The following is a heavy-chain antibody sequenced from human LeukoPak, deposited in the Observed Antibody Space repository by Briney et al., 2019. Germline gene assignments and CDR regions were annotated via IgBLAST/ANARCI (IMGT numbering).Heavy chain of an antibody. V-gene: IGHV1-3*01. Sequence: GASVKVSCKASGYTFTSYAMHWVRQAPGQRLEWMGWINAGHGNTKYSQKFQGRVTITRDTSASTAYMELSSLRSEDTAVYYCARAEDCSSTSCYRGNWFDPWGQGTLVSVSS. J-gene: IGHJ5*02. CDR3: ARAEDCSSTSCYRGNWFDP. D-gene: IGHD2-2*01. CDR2: INAGHGNT. CDR1: GYTFTSYA.